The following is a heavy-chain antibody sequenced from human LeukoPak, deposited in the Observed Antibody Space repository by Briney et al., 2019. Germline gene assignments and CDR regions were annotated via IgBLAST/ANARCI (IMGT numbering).Heavy chain of an antibody. V-gene: IGHV1-2*02. CDR3: ARDLAGATAYFDY. CDR1: GYTFTGYY. J-gene: IGHJ4*02. Sequence: ASVKVSCKASGYTFTGYYMHWVRQAPGQGLEWMGWINPNSGGTNYAQKFQGRVTMTKDTSIGTAYMELSRLRSDDTAVYYCARDLAGATAYFDYWGQGTLVTVSS. CDR2: INPNSGGT. D-gene: IGHD1-26*01.